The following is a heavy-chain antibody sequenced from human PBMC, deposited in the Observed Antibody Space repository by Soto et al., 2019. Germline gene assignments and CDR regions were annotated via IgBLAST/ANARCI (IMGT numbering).Heavy chain of an antibody. D-gene: IGHD1-26*01. CDR1: GGAFNTYT. V-gene: IGHV1-69*02. J-gene: IGHJ4*02. CDR2: IIPMLGMA. Sequence: QVQLVQSGAEVKKPGSSVKVSCKASGGAFNTYTISWVRQAPGQGLEWMGRIIPMLGMADYAQRFQGRVTITADTSTRTVYMDLSSLRSEDTAVYYCARTNSGSNPGFDYRGQGTLVTVSS. CDR3: ARTNSGSNPGFDY.